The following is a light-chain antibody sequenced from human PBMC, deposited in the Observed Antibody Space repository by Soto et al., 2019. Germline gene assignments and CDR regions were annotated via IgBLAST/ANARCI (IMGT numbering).Light chain of an antibody. CDR1: QSVRSN. Sequence: ENVMTQSPATLSVSPGERATLSCRASQSVRSNLAWYQQKPGQPPRLLIYDASTRATGIPSRFSGSGSGTEFTLTISSLQSEDFAVYYCQQRSNWPITFGQGTRLEIK. V-gene: IGKV3-15*01. J-gene: IGKJ5*01. CDR2: DAS. CDR3: QQRSNWPIT.